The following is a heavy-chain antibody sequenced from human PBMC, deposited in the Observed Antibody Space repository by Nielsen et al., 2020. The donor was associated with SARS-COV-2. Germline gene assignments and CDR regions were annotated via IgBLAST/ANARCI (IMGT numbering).Heavy chain of an antibody. Sequence: GGSLRLSCAASGFTFSDYYMSWIRQAPGKGLEWVSSISSSSSYIYYADSVKGRFTISRDNAKNSLYLQMNSLRAEDTAVYYCARLSDDYVWGSYRYSAFDIWGQGTMVTVSS. J-gene: IGHJ3*02. D-gene: IGHD3-16*02. CDR2: ISSSSSYI. CDR1: GFTFSDYY. V-gene: IGHV3-11*06. CDR3: ARLSDDYVWGSYRYSAFDI.